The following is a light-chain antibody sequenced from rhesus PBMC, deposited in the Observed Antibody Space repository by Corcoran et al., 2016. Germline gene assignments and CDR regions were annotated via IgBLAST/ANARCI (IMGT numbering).Light chain of an antibody. J-gene: IGLJ1*01. CDR1: SLQTSY. Sequence: SSELTQEPAWSVAWEHTGRMTCQRDSLQTSYAICYQQKPGQVPVLVIYGNKSRPSGIPGRFSVAWSGNTGSLTITAAQVEDEADLYWYSCDSVVTPYIFGAGTRLTVL. CDR3: YSCDSVVTPYI. V-gene: IGLV3-33*02. CDR2: GNK.